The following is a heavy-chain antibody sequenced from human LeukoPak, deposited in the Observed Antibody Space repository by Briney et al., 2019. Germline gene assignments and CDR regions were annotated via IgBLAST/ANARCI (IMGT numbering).Heavy chain of an antibody. V-gene: IGHV3-21*01. J-gene: IGHJ1*01. CDR2: ISSSSSYI. CDR3: AVGDGDYVLGPEYFQH. Sequence: GGSLRLSCAASGFTFSSYSMNWVRQALGKGLEWVSSISSSSSYIYYADSVKGRFTISRDNAKNSLYLQMNSLRAEDTAVYYCAVGDGDYVLGPEYFQHWGQGTLVTVSS. CDR1: GFTFSSYS. D-gene: IGHD4-17*01.